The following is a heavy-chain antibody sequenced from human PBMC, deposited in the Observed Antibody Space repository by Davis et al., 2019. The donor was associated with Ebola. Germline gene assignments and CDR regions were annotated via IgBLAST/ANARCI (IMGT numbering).Heavy chain of an antibody. CDR3: AKGQNYYDSSGYYIY. CDR2: ISGSGGST. V-gene: IGHV3-23*01. J-gene: IGHJ4*02. Sequence: GESLKISCAASGFPFSSYAMSWVRQAPGKGLEWVSGISGSGGSTYYADSVKGRFTISRDNSKNRLYLQMNSLRAEDTAVYYCAKGQNYYDSSGYYIYWGQGTLVTVSS. D-gene: IGHD3-22*01. CDR1: GFPFSSYA.